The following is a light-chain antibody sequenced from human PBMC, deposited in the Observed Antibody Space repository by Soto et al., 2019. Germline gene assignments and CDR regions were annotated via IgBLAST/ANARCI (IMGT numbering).Light chain of an antibody. V-gene: IGLV2-14*01. CDR3: SSYTTISTWV. Sequence: QSVLTQPASVSGSPGQSITISCTGTDSDIGAYDYVSWYQQHPGKAPKLMIYDISNRPSGVSNRFSGAKSASTASLTISGLQAEDDADYYCSSYTTISTWVFGGGTKLTVL. CDR1: DSDIGAYDY. J-gene: IGLJ3*02. CDR2: DIS.